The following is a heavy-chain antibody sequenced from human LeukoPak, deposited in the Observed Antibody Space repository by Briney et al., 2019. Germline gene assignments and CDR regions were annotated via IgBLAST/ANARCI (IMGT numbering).Heavy chain of an antibody. Sequence: SETLSLTCTVSGGSISSYYWSWIRQPAGKGLEWIGRIYTSGSTNYNPSLKSRVTMSVDTSKNQFSLKLSSVTAADTAVYYCARTSIVGATWPTIDYWGQGTLVTVSS. CDR3: ARTSIVGATWPTIDY. D-gene: IGHD1-26*01. CDR2: IYTSGST. V-gene: IGHV4-4*07. J-gene: IGHJ4*02. CDR1: GGSISSYY.